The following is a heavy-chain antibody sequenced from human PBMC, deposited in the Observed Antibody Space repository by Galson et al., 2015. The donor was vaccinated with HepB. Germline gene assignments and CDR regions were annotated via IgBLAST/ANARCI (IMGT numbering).Heavy chain of an antibody. Sequence: LSLTCAVYGGSFSGYYWSWIRQPPGKGLEWIGEINHSGSTNYNPSLKSRVTISVDTSKNQFSLKLSSVTAADTAVYYRARVEAGMVRGVMLYWGQGTLVTVSS. V-gene: IGHV4-34*01. CDR1: GGSFSGYY. CDR2: INHSGST. D-gene: IGHD3-10*01. CDR3: ARVEAGMVRGVMLY. J-gene: IGHJ4*02.